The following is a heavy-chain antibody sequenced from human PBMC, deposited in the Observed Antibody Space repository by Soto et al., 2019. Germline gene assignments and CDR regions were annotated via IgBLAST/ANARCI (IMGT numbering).Heavy chain of an antibody. CDR1: GYSFTSYW. CDR2: IYPGDSDT. D-gene: IGHD3-9*01. J-gene: IGHJ1*01. V-gene: IGHV5-51*01. Sequence: GESLKISCKGSGYSFTSYWIGWGRQMPGKGLEWMGIIYPGDSDTRYSPSFQGQVTISADKSNSTAYLQWSSLKASDTAMYYCARSYYDILTGYYQYFQHWGQGTLVTVSS. CDR3: ARSYYDILTGYYQYFQH.